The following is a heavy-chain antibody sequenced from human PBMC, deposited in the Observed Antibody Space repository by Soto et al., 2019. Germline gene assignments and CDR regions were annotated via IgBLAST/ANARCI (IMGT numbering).Heavy chain of an antibody. CDR1: GFAFVSYA. CDR3: AKGGRAEYYDTSGYLDS. D-gene: IGHD3-22*01. Sequence: HPWGSLRLSCAASGFAFVSYAISFFRHSPVKGLECVSTISGTGTITHYADSVKGRFTISRDNSMNMVYLQVNSLRAEDTAVYYCAKGGRAEYYDTSGYLDSWGQGTVVTVSS. V-gene: IGHV3-23*01. CDR2: ISGTGTIT. J-gene: IGHJ4*02.